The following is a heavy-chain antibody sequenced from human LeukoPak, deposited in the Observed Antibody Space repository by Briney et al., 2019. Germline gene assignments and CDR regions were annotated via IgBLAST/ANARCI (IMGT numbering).Heavy chain of an antibody. CDR2: INPSGGST. CDR3: ARGSGSFNYIDY. CDR1: GYSFTSYC. Sequence: GASVRVSCKAAGYSFTSYCMYWVRQAPGQWLEWMGIINPSGGSTSYAQKFQGRVTMTRDTSTSTVYMELSSLRSEDTAVYYCARGSGSFNYIDYWGQGTLVTVSS. V-gene: IGHV1-46*01. D-gene: IGHD1-26*01. J-gene: IGHJ4*02.